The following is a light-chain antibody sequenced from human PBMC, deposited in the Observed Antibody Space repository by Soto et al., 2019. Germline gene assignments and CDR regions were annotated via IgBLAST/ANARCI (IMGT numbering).Light chain of an antibody. CDR1: QSVLYSSNNKNY. CDR3: QQYYSTPLT. CDR2: WAS. Sequence: DIVMTQSPDSLAVSLGERATINCKSSQSVLYSSNNKNYLAWYQQEPGQPPRLLFYWASTRESGVPDRFSGSGSGTDFTLTISSLQAEDVAVYHCQQYYSTPLTFGGGTKVEIK. V-gene: IGKV4-1*01. J-gene: IGKJ4*01.